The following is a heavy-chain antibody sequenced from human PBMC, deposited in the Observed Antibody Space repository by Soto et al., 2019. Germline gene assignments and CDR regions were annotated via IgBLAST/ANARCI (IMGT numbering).Heavy chain of an antibody. CDR2: IWHDGGNK. CDR1: GFPFSSYG. Sequence: GWSLRLSCAASGFPFSSYGLHCFRQCPGKGLEWVAFIWHDGGNKFYAESVKGRFTISRDNSKNTLYLQMTSLSAEDTAMYYCARDGDVNTGFGKDYWGQGTLVTVSS. CDR3: ARDGDVNTGFGKDY. D-gene: IGHD3-16*01. J-gene: IGHJ4*02. V-gene: IGHV3-33*01.